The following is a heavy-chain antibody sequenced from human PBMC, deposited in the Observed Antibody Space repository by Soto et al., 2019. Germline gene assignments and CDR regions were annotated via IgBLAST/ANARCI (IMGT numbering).Heavy chain of an antibody. CDR2: IYHSGST. Sequence: PSETLSLTCAVSGGSISSGGYSWSWIRQPPGKGLEWIGYIYHSGSTYYNPSLKSRVTISVDRSKNQFSLKLSSVTAADTAVYYCARERYYDFWSGRGDAFDIWGQGTMVTVSS. D-gene: IGHD3-3*01. CDR3: ARERYYDFWSGRGDAFDI. V-gene: IGHV4-30-2*01. CDR1: GGSISSGGYS. J-gene: IGHJ3*02.